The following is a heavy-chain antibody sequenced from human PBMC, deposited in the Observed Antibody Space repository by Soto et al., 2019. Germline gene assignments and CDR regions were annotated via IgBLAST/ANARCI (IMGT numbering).Heavy chain of an antibody. CDR1: GFTFSSYG. J-gene: IGHJ2*01. Sequence: QVQLVESGGGVVQPGRSLRLSCVGSGFTFSSYGMHWVRQAPGKGLEWLAVISFDGNYKYYADSVKGGFTISRDNSKNTLFLEMSSLRPEDTAVYYCVKDNLHSGSYENWYFDLWGRGTLVTVSS. CDR3: VKDNLHSGSYENWYFDL. D-gene: IGHD1-26*01. V-gene: IGHV3-30*18. CDR2: ISFDGNYK.